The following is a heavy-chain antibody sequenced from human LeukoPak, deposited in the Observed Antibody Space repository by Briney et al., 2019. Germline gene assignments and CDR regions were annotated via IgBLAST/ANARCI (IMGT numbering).Heavy chain of an antibody. Sequence: GASVKVSCKASGYTFTGYYMHWVRQAPGQGLEWMGWINPNSGGTNYAQKFQGRVTMTRDTSISTAYMELSRLRSDDTAVYYCARVRFLEWFPNGYWGQGTLVTVSS. D-gene: IGHD3-3*01. V-gene: IGHV1-2*02. CDR3: ARVRFLEWFPNGY. CDR2: INPNSGGT. CDR1: GYTFTGYY. J-gene: IGHJ4*02.